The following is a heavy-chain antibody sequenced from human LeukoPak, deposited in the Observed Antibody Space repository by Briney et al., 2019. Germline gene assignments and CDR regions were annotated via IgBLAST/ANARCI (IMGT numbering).Heavy chain of an antibody. D-gene: IGHD2-2*01. J-gene: IGHJ6*02. V-gene: IGHV4-4*02. CDR1: GGSISSSNW. Sequence: PSGTLSLTCAVSGGSISSSNWWSWVRQPPGKGLEWIGEIYHSGSTNYNPSLKSRVTISVDKSKNQISLKLSSVTAADTAVYYCARDHAAADYYYGMDVWGQGTTVTVSS. CDR3: ARDHAAADYYYGMDV. CDR2: IYHSGST.